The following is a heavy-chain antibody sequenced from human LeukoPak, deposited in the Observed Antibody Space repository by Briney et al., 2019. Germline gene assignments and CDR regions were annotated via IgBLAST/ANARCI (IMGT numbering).Heavy chain of an antibody. J-gene: IGHJ4*02. V-gene: IGHV3-23*01. CDR1: GFTFSSNA. CDR2: ISQSGGST. D-gene: IGHD2-2*01. Sequence: GGSLRLSCAASGFTFSSNAMSWVRQAPGKGLDWVSGISQSGGSTYFADSVKGRFTISRDNSKNALYLQMNSLTAEDTAVYYCAQGVVLPAALDCWGQGTLVTVSS. CDR3: AQGVVLPAALDC.